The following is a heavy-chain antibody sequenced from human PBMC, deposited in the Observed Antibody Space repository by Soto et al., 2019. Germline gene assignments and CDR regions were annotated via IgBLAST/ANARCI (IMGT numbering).Heavy chain of an antibody. CDR3: TRPGYYDSSGYYYHDAFDY. CDR1: GFTFSGSA. D-gene: IGHD3-22*01. CDR2: IRSKANSYAT. J-gene: IGHJ4*02. V-gene: IGHV3-73*02. Sequence: EVQLVESGGGLVQPGGSLKLSCAASGFTFSGSAMHCVRQASGKGLEWVGRIRSKANSYATAYAASVKGRFTISRDDSKNTAYLQMNSLKTEDTAVYYCTRPGYYDSSGYYYHDAFDYWGQGTLVTVSS.